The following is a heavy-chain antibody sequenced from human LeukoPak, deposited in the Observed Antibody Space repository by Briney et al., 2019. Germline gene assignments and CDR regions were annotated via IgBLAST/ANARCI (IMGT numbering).Heavy chain of an antibody. CDR3: ARGSSNVAARNNWFDP. D-gene: IGHD6-6*01. Sequence: PGGSLRLSCAASGFTFRHYNMSWVRQAPGKGLEWVSYITGSSTTIYYADSVKGRFTISRDNAKNSLYLQMNSLRVEDRAVYYCARGSSNVAARNNWFDPWGQGTLVTVSS. J-gene: IGHJ5*02. CDR1: GFTFRHYN. CDR2: ITGSSTTI. V-gene: IGHV3-48*04.